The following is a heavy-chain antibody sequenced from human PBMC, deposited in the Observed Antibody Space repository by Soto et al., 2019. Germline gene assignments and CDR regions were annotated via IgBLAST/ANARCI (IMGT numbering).Heavy chain of an antibody. CDR3: ARDGGTGYSSGWYVSGAFDI. CDR1: EFTFSSYA. V-gene: IGHV3-23*01. J-gene: IGHJ3*02. CDR2: ISGSGGST. D-gene: IGHD6-19*01. Sequence: GRSLRLSCAASEFTFSSYAMSWFRQAPGKGLEWVSAISGSGGSTYYADSVKGRFTISRDNSKNTLYLQMNSLRAEDTAVYYCARDGGTGYSSGWYVSGAFDIRGQGTMVPVSS.